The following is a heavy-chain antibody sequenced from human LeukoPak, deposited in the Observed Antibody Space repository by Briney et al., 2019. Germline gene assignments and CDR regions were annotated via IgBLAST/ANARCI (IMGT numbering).Heavy chain of an antibody. Sequence: SGTLSLTCAVSGGSISSSNWWSWVRQPPGKGLGWIGEIYHSGSTNYNPSLKSRVTISVDKSKNQFSLKLSSVTAADTAVYYCARVVPAAIYYYYYGMDVWGKGTTVTVSS. CDR3: ARVVPAAIYYYYYGMDV. D-gene: IGHD2-2*01. V-gene: IGHV4-4*02. J-gene: IGHJ6*04. CDR1: GGSISSSNW. CDR2: IYHSGST.